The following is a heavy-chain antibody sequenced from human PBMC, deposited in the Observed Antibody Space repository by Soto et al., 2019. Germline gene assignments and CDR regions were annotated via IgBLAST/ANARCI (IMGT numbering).Heavy chain of an antibody. CDR2: IDWDDDK. Sequence: NFGRSGPTLVNPTQTLTLTCTFSGFSLSTSGMCVSWIRQPPGKALEWLARIDWDDDKYYSTSLKTRLTISKDTSKNQVVLTMTNMDPVDTATYYCARIVGDILTGYYFDYWGQGTLVTVSS. D-gene: IGHD3-9*01. CDR3: ARIVGDILTGYYFDY. CDR1: GFSLSTSGMC. V-gene: IGHV2-70*11. J-gene: IGHJ4*02.